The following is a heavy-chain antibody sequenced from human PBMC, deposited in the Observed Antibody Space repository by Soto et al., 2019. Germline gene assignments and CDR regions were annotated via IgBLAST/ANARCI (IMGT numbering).Heavy chain of an antibody. J-gene: IGHJ4*02. V-gene: IGHV6-1*01. Sequence: SQTLSLTCAISGDSVSSNSAAWNWIRQSPSRGLEWLGRTYYRSKWYNDYAVSVKSRITINPDTSKNQFSLQLNSVNPEDTAVYYCAREGIAAAGTGSIFDYWGQGTLVTVSS. D-gene: IGHD6-13*01. CDR3: AREGIAAAGTGSIFDY. CDR1: GDSVSSNSAA. CDR2: TYYRSKWYN.